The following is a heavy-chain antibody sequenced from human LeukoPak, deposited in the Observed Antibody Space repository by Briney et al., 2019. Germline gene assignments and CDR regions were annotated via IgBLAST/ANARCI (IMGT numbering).Heavy chain of an antibody. D-gene: IGHD4-23*01. CDR2: IKQGGSRQ. V-gene: IGHV3-7*01. CDR1: GFTFTNFW. Sequence: GGSLRLSCAASGFTFTNFWMNWVRQAPGKGLEWVANIKQGGSRQSYVGSVTGRFTISRDNAKNSLYLQMNSLRAEDTAVYYCARGRDYGGDSVRAFDIWGQGTMATVSS. CDR3: ARGRDYGGDSVRAFDI. J-gene: IGHJ3*02.